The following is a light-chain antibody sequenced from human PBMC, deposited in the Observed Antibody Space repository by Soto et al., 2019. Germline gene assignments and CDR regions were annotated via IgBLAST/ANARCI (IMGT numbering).Light chain of an antibody. CDR2: DAS. V-gene: IGKV3-11*01. J-gene: IGKJ4*01. CDR3: QQRSNWRT. CDR1: QSLASY. Sequence: ELVLTQSPATLSLSPGERATLSCRDSQSLASYLAWYQQKPGQAPRLLIYDASKRATGIPARFSGRGSGTDFTLTISSLEPEDFAVYYCQQRSNWRTFGGGTKVDIK.